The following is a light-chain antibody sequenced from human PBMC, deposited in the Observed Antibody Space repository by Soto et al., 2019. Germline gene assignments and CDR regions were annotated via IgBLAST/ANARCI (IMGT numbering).Light chain of an antibody. CDR1: SSDVGRYNY. J-gene: IGLJ1*01. Sequence: PASVSGSPRQSITICCSGTSSDVGRYNYVSWYQQFPGKAPKHIIYGDSNRPAGVSSRFSGSKSGNTASLTISGLQTEEEADYDCNSYAGTSDVFGTGTKVTV. V-gene: IGLV2-14*01. CDR2: GDS. CDR3: NSYAGTSDV.